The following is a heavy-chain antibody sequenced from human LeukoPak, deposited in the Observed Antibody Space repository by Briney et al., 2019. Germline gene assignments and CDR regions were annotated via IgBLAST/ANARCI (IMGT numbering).Heavy chain of an antibody. J-gene: IGHJ4*02. CDR3: AKDSLPHRPSNFDY. D-gene: IGHD1-14*01. Sequence: ASVKVSCKASGYTFTSYYMHWVRQAPGQGLEWMGIINPSGGSTSYAQKFQGRVTMTRDTSTSTVYMELNSLRAEDTAVYYCAKDSLPHRPSNFDYWGQGTLVTVSS. CDR2: INPSGGST. CDR1: GYTFTSYY. V-gene: IGHV1-46*01.